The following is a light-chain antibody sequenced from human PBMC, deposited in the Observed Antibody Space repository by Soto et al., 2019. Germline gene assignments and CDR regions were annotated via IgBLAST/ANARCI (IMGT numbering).Light chain of an antibody. J-gene: IGLJ1*01. Sequence: QSVLTQPPSVSGSTGQSVTISCTGTSSDVGSYNRVSWYQQPPGTAPKLMIYEVSNRPSGVPDRFSGSKSGNTASLTISGLQAEDEADYYCSSYTSSSTYVFGTGTKVTGL. CDR2: EVS. CDR3: SSYTSSSTYV. CDR1: SSDVGSYNR. V-gene: IGLV2-18*02.